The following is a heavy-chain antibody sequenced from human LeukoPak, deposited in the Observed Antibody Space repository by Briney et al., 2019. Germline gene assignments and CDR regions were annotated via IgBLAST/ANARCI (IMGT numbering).Heavy chain of an antibody. V-gene: IGHV4-59*08. D-gene: IGHD3-10*01. CDR1: GGSINNYY. CDR2: IHYSGST. CDR3: ARHKTSGLDY. J-gene: IGHJ4*02. Sequence: SETLSLTCTVSGGSINNYYWSWIRQPPGKGLEWIGYIHYSGSTTYNPSLKSRVTISVDTSKNQFSLKLSSVTAADTAVYYCARHKTSGLDYWGQGALVTVPS.